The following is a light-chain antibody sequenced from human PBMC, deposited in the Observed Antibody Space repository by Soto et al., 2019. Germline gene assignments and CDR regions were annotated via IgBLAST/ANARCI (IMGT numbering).Light chain of an antibody. Sequence: EIVLTQSPGTLSLSPGERATLSCRASQSVSTNYLAWYQRKPGQAPRLLIYGASNRATGIPDRLSGSGSGTDFTLTITRLEPEDFAVYYCQQYGSSPPTFGQGTKVEIK. V-gene: IGKV3-20*01. CDR3: QQYGSSPPT. CDR2: GAS. CDR1: QSVSTNY. J-gene: IGKJ1*01.